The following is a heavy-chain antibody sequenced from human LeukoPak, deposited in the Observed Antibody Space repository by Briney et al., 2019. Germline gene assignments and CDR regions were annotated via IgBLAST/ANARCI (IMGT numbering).Heavy chain of an antibody. V-gene: IGHV4-39*01. CDR3: ASISSYYHYYYMDV. D-gene: IGHD6-6*01. Sequence: SETLSLTCTVSGGSISSSSYYWGWIRQPPGKGLEWIGSIYYSGSTYYNPSLKSRVTISVDTSKNQFSLKLSSVTAADTAVYYCASISSYYHYYYMDVWGKGTTVTVSS. J-gene: IGHJ6*03. CDR1: GGSISSSSYY. CDR2: IYYSGST.